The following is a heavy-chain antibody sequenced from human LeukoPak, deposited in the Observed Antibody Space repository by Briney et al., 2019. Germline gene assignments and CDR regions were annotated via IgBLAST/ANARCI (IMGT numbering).Heavy chain of an antibody. CDR3: AKDLGRDGYNYGRGYFDY. CDR1: GFTFSSYG. V-gene: IGHV3-30*02. D-gene: IGHD5-24*01. Sequence: GGSLRLSCAASGFTFSSYGMHWVRQAPGKGLEWVAFIRYDGSNKYYADSVKGRFTISRDNSKNTLYLQMNSLRAEDTAVYYCAKDLGRDGYNYGRGYFDYWGQGTLVTVSS. CDR2: IRYDGSNK. J-gene: IGHJ4*02.